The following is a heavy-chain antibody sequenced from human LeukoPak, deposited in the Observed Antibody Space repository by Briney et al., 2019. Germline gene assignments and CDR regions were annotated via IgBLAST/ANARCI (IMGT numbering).Heavy chain of an antibody. Sequence: SETLSLTCTVSGGSVSSNTYHWSWIRQPPWKGLEWIGYAYYIGSTNYNPSLKSRATISIDTSKNQFSLKLSSVTAADTAVYYCARFRGSGWYYFDYWGQGTPVSVSS. CDR3: ARFRGSGWYYFDY. CDR2: AYYIGST. CDR1: GGSVSSNTYH. J-gene: IGHJ4*02. D-gene: IGHD6-19*01. V-gene: IGHV4-61*01.